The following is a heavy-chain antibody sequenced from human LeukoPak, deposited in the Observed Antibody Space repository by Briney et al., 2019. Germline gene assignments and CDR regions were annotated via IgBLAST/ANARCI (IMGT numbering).Heavy chain of an antibody. CDR3: ARYLGSGSYFGT. J-gene: IGHJ4*02. CDR1: GGTLSSYA. Sequence: ASVKVSCKASGGTLSSYAISWVRQAPGQGLEWMGWISAYNGNTNYEQKLQGRVTMTTDTSTSTAYMELRSLRSDDTAIYYCARYLGSGSYFGTWGQGTLVTVSS. CDR2: ISAYNGNT. V-gene: IGHV1-18*01. D-gene: IGHD1-26*01.